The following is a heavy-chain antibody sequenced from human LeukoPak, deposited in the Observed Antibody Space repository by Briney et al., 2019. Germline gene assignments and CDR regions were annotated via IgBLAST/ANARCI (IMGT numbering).Heavy chain of an antibody. J-gene: IGHJ6*03. V-gene: IGHV3-7*01. CDR3: AKGSKEVLFTRDHYMDV. Sequence: GGPLRLSCAASGFTFTTNWMSWVRQAPGKGLDWVANIKPDGSEKYYVDSVKGRFTISRDNAKNSLYLQMNSLRAEDTAVYYCAKGSKEVLFTRDHYMDVWGKGTTVTISS. D-gene: IGHD3-3*01. CDR2: IKPDGSEK. CDR1: GFTFTTNW.